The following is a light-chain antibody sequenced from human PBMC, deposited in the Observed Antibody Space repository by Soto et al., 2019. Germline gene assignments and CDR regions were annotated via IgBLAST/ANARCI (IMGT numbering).Light chain of an antibody. CDR3: QQRSNWPLT. V-gene: IGKV3-11*01. CDR1: QSVSSY. CDR2: NAS. Sequence: EIVLTQAPATLSLSPGERATLSCRASQSVSSYLAWYQQKLGQAPRLLIYNASSRATGIPARFSGSGSGTDFSLTISSLEPEDFAVYYCQQRSNWPLTFGGGTK. J-gene: IGKJ4*01.